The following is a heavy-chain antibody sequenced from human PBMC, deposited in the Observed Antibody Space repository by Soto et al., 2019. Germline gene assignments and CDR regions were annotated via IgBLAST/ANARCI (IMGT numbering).Heavy chain of an antibody. V-gene: IGHV6-1*01. CDR2: KYYRSKWYY. Sequence: SPSRGLEWLGRKYYRSKWYYHYALSVKSRITINPDTYNKPQPTQLRSVSPVDTAVYYCVRVIGNSWLDSWGQGTLVTVSS. D-gene: IGHD1-26*01. J-gene: IGHJ5*01. CDR3: VRVIGNSWLDS.